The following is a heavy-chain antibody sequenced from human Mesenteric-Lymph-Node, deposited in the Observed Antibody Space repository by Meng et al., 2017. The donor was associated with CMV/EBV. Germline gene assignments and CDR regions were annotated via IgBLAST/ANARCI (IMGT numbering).Heavy chain of an antibody. V-gene: IGHV2-5*02. Sequence: PFSGFSLITSGVGVGWVRQPPGEALDWLALIYWDDDKRYSPSLKNRLTITKDTSKNQVVLTMANMDPVDTATYFCTHSRGYSYGFDYWGQGTLVTVSS. D-gene: IGHD5-18*01. CDR3: THSRGYSYGFDY. CDR1: GFSLITSGVG. J-gene: IGHJ4*02. CDR2: IYWDDDK.